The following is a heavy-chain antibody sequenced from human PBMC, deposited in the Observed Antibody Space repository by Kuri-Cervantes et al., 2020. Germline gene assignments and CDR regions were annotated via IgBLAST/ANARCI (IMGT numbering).Heavy chain of an antibody. J-gene: IGHJ6*02. Sequence: SGPTLVKPTQTLTLTCTFSGFSLSTSGVGVGWIRQPPGKALEWLALIYWNDDKRYSPSLKSRLTITKDTSKNQVVLTMTNMDPVDTATYYCARQYYDFRSGYYYYGMDVWGQGTTVTVSS. CDR2: IYWNDDK. V-gene: IGHV2-5*01. CDR1: GFSLSTSGVG. CDR3: ARQYYDFRSGYYYYGMDV. D-gene: IGHD3-3*01.